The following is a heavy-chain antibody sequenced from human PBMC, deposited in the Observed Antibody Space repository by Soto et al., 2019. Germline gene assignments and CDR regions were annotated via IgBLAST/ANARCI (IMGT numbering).Heavy chain of an antibody. CDR2: MNPLNGDT. CDR1: GYTFTTYS. J-gene: IGHJ3*02. V-gene: IGHV1-3*01. D-gene: IGHD6-19*01. Sequence: QVQLVQSGAEVKKPGASVKVSCKASGYTFTTYSMHWVRQAPGQRLEWMGWMNPLNGDTKYSQRFQRRLNIIRDTSASTAYMELSSPGVEDTAIYYCGRGNSGAFDIWGQGTMVTVSS. CDR3: GRGNSGAFDI.